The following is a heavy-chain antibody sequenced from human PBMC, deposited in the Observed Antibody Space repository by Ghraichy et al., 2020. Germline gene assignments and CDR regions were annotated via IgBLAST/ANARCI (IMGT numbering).Heavy chain of an antibody. V-gene: IGHV4-39*01. J-gene: IGHJ4*02. CDR1: GGSISSSSYY. Sequence: SETLSLTCTVSGGSISSSSYYWGWIRQPPGKGLEWIGSIYYSGSTYYNPSLKSRVTISVDTSKNQFSLKLSSVTAADTAVYYCASPFQTNSGSYRADDYWGQGTLVTVSS. CDR3: ASPFQTNSGSYRADDY. D-gene: IGHD3-10*01. CDR2: IYYSGST.